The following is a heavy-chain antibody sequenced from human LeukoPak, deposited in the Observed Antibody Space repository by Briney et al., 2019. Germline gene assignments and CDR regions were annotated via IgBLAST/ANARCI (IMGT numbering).Heavy chain of an antibody. J-gene: IGHJ6*03. V-gene: IGHV4-59*01. D-gene: IGHD6-13*01. CDR3: ARTTEAHSWRTRYYDYYMDV. CDR1: GGSISSYY. Sequence: SETLSLTCTASGGSISSYYWSWIRQPPGKGLEWIGYIYYSGGTDYNPSLKSRVTISVDTSKNQFSLKLSSVTAADTAVYYCARTTEAHSWRTRYYDYYMDVWGKGTTVTVSS. CDR2: IYYSGGT.